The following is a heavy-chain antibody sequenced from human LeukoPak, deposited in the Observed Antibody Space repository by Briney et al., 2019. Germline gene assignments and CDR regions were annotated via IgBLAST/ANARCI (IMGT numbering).Heavy chain of an antibody. CDR1: GGSFSGYF. CDR2: INHSGST. J-gene: IGHJ4*02. Sequence: SETLSLTCAVYGGSFSGYFWSWIRQSPGKGLEWIGEINHSGSTNYNPSLKSRVTISVDTSKNQFSLKLSSVTAADTAVYYCARHWSTGNSFYRFDFWGQGTLVTVSS. D-gene: IGHD4-23*01. CDR3: ARHWSTGNSFYRFDF. V-gene: IGHV4-34*01.